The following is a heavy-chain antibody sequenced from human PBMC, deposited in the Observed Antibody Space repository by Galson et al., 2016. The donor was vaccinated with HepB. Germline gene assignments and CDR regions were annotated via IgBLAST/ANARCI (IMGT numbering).Heavy chain of an antibody. CDR1: GFTFSSHI. Sequence: SLRLSCAASGFTFSSHIMSWVRQATGKGLEWVSSIGTAGDTYYPDSVKGRFTIFRENAKNSLYLQMNRLRDGDTAVYYCTRLNGGYLDSWGQGTLVTVSS. CDR2: IGTAGDT. D-gene: IGHD7-27*01. CDR3: TRLNGGYLDS. V-gene: IGHV3-13*01. J-gene: IGHJ4*02.